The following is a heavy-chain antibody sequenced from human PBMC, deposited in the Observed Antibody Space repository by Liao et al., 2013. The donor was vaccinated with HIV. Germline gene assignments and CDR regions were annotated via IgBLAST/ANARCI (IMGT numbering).Heavy chain of an antibody. CDR1: GGSTNDYY. CDR3: AREFRYDSSGEAFDV. J-gene: IGHJ3*01. D-gene: IGHD3-22*01. V-gene: IGHV4-4*07. CDR2: IDASETT. Sequence: QVQLQESGPRLVKPSETLSLTCSVSGGSTNDYYWSWIRQPAGKGLEWIGRIDASETTKYNPSLKTRVTMSVDTSEDQLSLQLRSVTGADTAVYYCAREFRYDSSGEAFDVWGHGDNGHRLF.